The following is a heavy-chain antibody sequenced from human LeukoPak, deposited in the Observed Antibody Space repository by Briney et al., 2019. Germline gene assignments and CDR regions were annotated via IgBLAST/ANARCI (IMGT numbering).Heavy chain of an antibody. D-gene: IGHD3-22*01. CDR2: ISGSGDNT. Sequence: GGSLRLSCAASGFTFSSYAMSWVRQAPGKGLEWVSGISGSGDNTYYADSVKGRFTISRDNSKNTLYVQVNSLGAEDTAAYYCAKGCYYDSSGSFYFDYWGQGTLVTVSS. CDR3: AKGCYYDSSGSFYFDY. CDR1: GFTFSSYA. V-gene: IGHV3-23*01. J-gene: IGHJ4*02.